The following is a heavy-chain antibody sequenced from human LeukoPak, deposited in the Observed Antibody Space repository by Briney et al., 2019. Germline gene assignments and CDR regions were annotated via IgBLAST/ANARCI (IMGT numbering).Heavy chain of an antibody. CDR3: ARDSRGGNSYYFDY. Sequence: ASAKVSCKASGYTFTGYYMHWVRQAPGQGLEWMGWINPNSGGTNYAQKFQGRATMTRDTSISTAYMELSRLRSDDTAVYYCARDSRGGNSYYFDYWGQGTLVTVSS. V-gene: IGHV1-2*02. CDR2: INPNSGGT. J-gene: IGHJ4*02. D-gene: IGHD4-23*01. CDR1: GYTFTGYY.